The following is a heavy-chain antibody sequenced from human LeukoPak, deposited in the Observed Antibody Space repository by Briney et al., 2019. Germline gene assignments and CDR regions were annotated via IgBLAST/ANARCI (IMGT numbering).Heavy chain of an antibody. CDR2: IYSSGST. CDR3: ARAEVTYSSGYLRGGWFDP. D-gene: IGHD3-22*01. V-gene: IGHV4-39*01. J-gene: IGHJ5*02. CDR1: GGSISSSYYY. Sequence: PSETLSLTCTVSGGSISSSYYYWGWIRQPPGKGLEWIGSIYSSGSTYYNPSLKSRVTISVDTSKNQFSLKLSSVTAADTAVYYCARAEVTYSSGYLRGGWFDPWGQGTLVTVSS.